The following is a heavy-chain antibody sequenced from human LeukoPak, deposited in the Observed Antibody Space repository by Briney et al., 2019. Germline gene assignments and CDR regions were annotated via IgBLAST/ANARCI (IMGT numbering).Heavy chain of an antibody. V-gene: IGHV3-30*02. CDR1: GFTFSSYG. D-gene: IGHD6-19*01. CDR3: AKDQILAVAGIFDY. J-gene: IGHJ4*02. Sequence: GGSLRLSCAASGFTFSSYGMHWVRQAPGKGLEWVALIRYDGSNKYYADSVKGRFTISRDNSKNTLYLQMNGLRAEDTAVYYCAKDQILAVAGIFDYWGQGTLVTVSS. CDR2: IRYDGSNK.